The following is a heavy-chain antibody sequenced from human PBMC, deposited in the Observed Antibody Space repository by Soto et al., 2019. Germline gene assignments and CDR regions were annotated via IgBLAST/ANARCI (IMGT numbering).Heavy chain of an antibody. CDR1: GFTFSSYA. J-gene: IGHJ4*02. CDR2: ISGSGGST. V-gene: IGHV3-23*01. CDR3: ATVSSWYYFDY. Sequence: PGGSLRLSCAASGFTFSSYAMSWLRQAPGKGLEWVSAISGSGGSTYYADSVKGRFTISRDHSKNTLYLQMTRPRADDTAVYYCATVSSWYYFDYWGQGSLVTVSS. D-gene: IGHD6-13*01.